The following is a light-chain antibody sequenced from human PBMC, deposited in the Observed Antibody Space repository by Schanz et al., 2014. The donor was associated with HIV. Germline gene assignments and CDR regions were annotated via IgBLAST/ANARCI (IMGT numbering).Light chain of an antibody. J-gene: IGKJ1*01. CDR2: SAS. CDR3: QQYGGSPT. V-gene: IGKV3-20*01. Sequence: EIMMTQSPATLSLSPGERATLSCRASQTVSSNSLGWYQQKRGQVPRLLIYSASRRANGIPDRFSGSGSGRDFTLTISRLEPEDTAVYYCQQYGGSPTFGPGTKVEIK. CDR1: QTVSSNS.